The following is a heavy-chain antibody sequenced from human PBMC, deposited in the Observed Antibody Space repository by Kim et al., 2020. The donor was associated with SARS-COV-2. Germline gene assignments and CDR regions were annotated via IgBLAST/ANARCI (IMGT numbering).Heavy chain of an antibody. CDR1: GGTFSSYA. D-gene: IGHD6-13*01. J-gene: IGHJ6*04. CDR2: IIPIFGTA. Sequence: SVKVSCKASGGTFSSYAISWVRQAPGQGLEWMGGIIPIFGTANYAQKFQGRVTITADESTSTAYMELSSLRSEDTAVYYCAGGAAAGPRVHYYYYGMDVWGEGTTVTVSS. V-gene: IGHV1-69*13. CDR3: AGGAAAGPRVHYYYYGMDV.